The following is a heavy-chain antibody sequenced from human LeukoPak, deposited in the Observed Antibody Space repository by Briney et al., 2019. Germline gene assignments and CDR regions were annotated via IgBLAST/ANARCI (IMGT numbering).Heavy chain of an antibody. CDR3: ARGDSLDY. CDR1: GFTVSRNY. J-gene: IGHJ4*02. D-gene: IGHD3-22*01. CDR2: IYSGGSI. Sequence: GGSLRLSCEVSGFTVSRNYMSWVRQAPGKGLEWVSVIYSGGSIFYSDTVKGRFIISRDTSKNTLYLQMNSLRAEDTAVYYCARGDSLDYWGQGTLVTVSS. V-gene: IGHV3-53*01.